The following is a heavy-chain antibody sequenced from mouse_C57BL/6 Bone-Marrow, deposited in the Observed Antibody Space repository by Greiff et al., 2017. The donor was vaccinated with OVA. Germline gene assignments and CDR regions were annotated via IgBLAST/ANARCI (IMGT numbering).Heavy chain of an antibody. CDR2: IWSGGST. V-gene: IGHV2-2*01. Sequence: VQLKESGPGLVQPSQSLSITCTVSGFSLTSYGVHWVRQSPGKGLEWLGVIWSGGSTDYNAAFISRLSISKDNSQSQVFFKMNSLQADDTAIYYCARVDDYAPYAMDDWGQGTSVTVSS. D-gene: IGHD2-4*01. CDR1: GFSLTSYG. J-gene: IGHJ4*01. CDR3: ARVDDYAPYAMDD.